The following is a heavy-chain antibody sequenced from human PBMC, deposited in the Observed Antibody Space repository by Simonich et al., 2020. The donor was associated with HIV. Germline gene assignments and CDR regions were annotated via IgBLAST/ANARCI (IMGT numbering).Heavy chain of an antibody. CDR2: ISYDGSNK. CDR3: ASGGSISSVWADDY. CDR1: GFTFSSYA. Sequence: QVQLVESGGGVVQPGRSLRLSCAASGFTFSSYAMQWVRQAPGKGLEWVACISYDGSNKSYADSVKGRFTNTRDNSKNTLYLQMNSLRAEDTAVYYCASGGSISSVWADDYWGQGTLVTVSS. V-gene: IGHV3-30*07. J-gene: IGHJ4*02. D-gene: IGHD3-16*01.